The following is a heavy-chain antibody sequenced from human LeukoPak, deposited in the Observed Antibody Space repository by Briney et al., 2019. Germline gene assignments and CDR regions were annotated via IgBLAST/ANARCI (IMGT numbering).Heavy chain of an antibody. J-gene: IGHJ6*03. V-gene: IGHV3-7*01. CDR1: GFTFSSYA. CDR3: ARVGYSSSWYLYYYYYMDV. Sequence: GGSLRLSCAASGFTFSSYAMSWVRQAPGKGLEWVANIKQDGSEKYYVDSVKGRFTISRDNAKNSLYLQMNSLRAEDTAVYYCARVGYSSSWYLYYYYYMDVWGKGTTVTISS. CDR2: IKQDGSEK. D-gene: IGHD6-13*01.